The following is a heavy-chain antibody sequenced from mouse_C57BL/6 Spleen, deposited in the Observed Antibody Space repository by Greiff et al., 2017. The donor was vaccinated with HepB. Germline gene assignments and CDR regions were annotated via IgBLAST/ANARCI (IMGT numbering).Heavy chain of an antibody. J-gene: IGHJ3*01. V-gene: IGHV5-6*01. D-gene: IGHD2-3*01. CDR2: ISSGGSYT. CDR3: ARLDGYYKFAY. Sequence: VQLQQSGGDLVKPGGSLKLSCAASGFTFSSYGMSWVRQTPDKRLEWVATISSGGSYTYYPDSVKGRFTISRDNAKNTLYLQMSSLKSEDTAMYYCARLDGYYKFAYWGQGTLVTVSA. CDR1: GFTFSSYG.